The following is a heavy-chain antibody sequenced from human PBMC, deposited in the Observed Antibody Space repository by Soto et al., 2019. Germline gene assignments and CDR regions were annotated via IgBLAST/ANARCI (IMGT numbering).Heavy chain of an antibody. D-gene: IGHD4-17*01. Sequence: GGSLRLSCAASGFTFSSYGMHWVRQAPGKGLEWVAVISYDGSNKYYADSVKGRFTISRDNSKNTLYLQMNSLRAEDTAVYYCAKPSDYGDYFSGMDVWGQGTTVTVSS. CDR1: GFTFSSYG. V-gene: IGHV3-30*18. CDR3: AKPSDYGDYFSGMDV. J-gene: IGHJ6*02. CDR2: ISYDGSNK.